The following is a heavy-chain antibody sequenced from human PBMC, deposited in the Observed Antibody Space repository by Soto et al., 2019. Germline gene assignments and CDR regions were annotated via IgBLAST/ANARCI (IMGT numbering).Heavy chain of an antibody. Sequence: GGSLRLSCAASGFTFSDYYMSWIRQAPGKGLEWVSYISSSSSYTNYADSVKGRFTISRDNAKNSLYLQMNSLRAEDTAVYYCARAFLYDFWSGYFRNPTYGMDVWGQGTTVTVSS. D-gene: IGHD3-3*01. CDR2: ISSSSSYT. J-gene: IGHJ6*02. CDR1: GFTFSDYY. V-gene: IGHV3-11*06. CDR3: ARAFLYDFWSGYFRNPTYGMDV.